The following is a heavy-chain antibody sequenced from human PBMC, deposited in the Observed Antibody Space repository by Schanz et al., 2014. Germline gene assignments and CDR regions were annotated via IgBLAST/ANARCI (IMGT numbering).Heavy chain of an antibody. CDR3: ARDTTWRLDL. V-gene: IGHV4-34*02. Sequence: QVQLQQWGAGLLKPSETLSLTCAVYGGSFSSNYWSWIRQPPGKGLEWIGFISYSGSTYYNPSLKSRVPISVDTSKNQFSLTLTSLTAADTAVYYCARDTTWRLDLWGRGTLXTVSS. CDR2: ISYSGST. J-gene: IGHJ2*01. D-gene: IGHD1-1*01. CDR1: GGSFSSNY.